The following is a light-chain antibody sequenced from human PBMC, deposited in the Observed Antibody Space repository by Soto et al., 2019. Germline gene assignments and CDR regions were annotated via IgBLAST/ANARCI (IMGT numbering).Light chain of an antibody. CDR1: SSDVGSYNL. Sequence: QSALTQPASVSGSPGQSITISCTGTSSDVGSYNLVSWYQQHPGKAPKLMIYEVSKRPSGVSNRFSGSKSDNTASLTISGLQAEDEADYYCCSYAGSSLYVFGTGTKVTVL. V-gene: IGLV2-23*02. CDR2: EVS. CDR3: CSYAGSSLYV. J-gene: IGLJ1*01.